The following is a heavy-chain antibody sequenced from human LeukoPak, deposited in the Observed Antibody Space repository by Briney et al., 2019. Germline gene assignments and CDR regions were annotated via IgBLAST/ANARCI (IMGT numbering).Heavy chain of an antibody. CDR2: ISSSSSYI. J-gene: IGHJ6*02. CDR3: ASLITVTQFHYYYGMDV. CDR1: GFTFSSYS. Sequence: GGSLRLSCAASGFTFSSYSMNWVRQAPGKGLEWVSSISSSSSYIYYADSVRGRLTISRDNAKNSLYLQMNSLRAEDTAVYYCASLITVTQFHYYYGMDVWGQGTTVTVSS. D-gene: IGHD4-17*01. V-gene: IGHV3-21*01.